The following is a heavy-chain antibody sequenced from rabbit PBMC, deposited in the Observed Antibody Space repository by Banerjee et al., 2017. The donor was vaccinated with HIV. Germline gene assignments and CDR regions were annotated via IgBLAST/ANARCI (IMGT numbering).Heavy chain of an antibody. J-gene: IGHJ2*01. D-gene: IGHD1-1*01. Sequence: QSLEESGGDLVKPGASLTLTCTASGFSFSNNYYIYWLRQAPGKGLEWIACIYAGSSGDTYYASWVNGRFTITRNINLNTVDLKMTSLTAADTATYFCVRKLYASSSGRDSNGFDPWGPGTLVTVS. CDR2: IYAGSSGDT. V-gene: IGHV1S40*01. CDR1: GFSFSNNYY. CDR3: VRKLYASSSGRDSNGFDP.